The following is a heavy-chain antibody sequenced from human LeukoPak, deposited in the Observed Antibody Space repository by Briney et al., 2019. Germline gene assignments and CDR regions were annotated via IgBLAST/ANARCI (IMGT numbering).Heavy chain of an antibody. J-gene: IGHJ6*02. CDR3: ARDLPGPPIPAAGYGMDV. D-gene: IGHD6-13*01. CDR1: GFTFSSYA. CDR2: ISYDGSNK. V-gene: IGHV3-30*04. Sequence: GGSLRLSCAASGFTFSSYAMHWVRQAPGKGLEWVAVISYDGSNKYYADSVKGRFTISRDNSKNTLYLQMNGLRAEDTAVYYCARDLPGPPIPAAGYGMDVWGQGTTVTVSS.